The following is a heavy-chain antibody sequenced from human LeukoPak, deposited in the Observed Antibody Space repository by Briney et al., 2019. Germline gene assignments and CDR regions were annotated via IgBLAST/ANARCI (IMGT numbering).Heavy chain of an antibody. D-gene: IGHD1-26*01. CDR3: ASGRPFDY. CDR2: IKQDGSGK. V-gene: IGHV3-7*01. CDR1: GFPFSGYR. J-gene: IGHJ4*02. Sequence: PGGSLRLSCAASGFPFSGYRMNWVRQAPGKGLEWVAYIKQDGSGKYYVDSVKGRFTISRDNAKNSLYLQMNSLGAEDTAVYYCASGRPFDYWGQGTLVTVSS.